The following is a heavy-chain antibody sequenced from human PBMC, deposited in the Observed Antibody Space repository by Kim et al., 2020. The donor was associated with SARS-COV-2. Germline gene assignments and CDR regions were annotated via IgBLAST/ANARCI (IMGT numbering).Heavy chain of an antibody. D-gene: IGHD3-9*01. CDR1: GGSISSSSYY. V-gene: IGHV4-39*01. J-gene: IGHJ5*02. Sequence: SETLSLTCTVSGGSISSSSYYWGWIRQPPGKGLEWIGSIYYSGSTYYNPSLKSRVTISVDTSKNQFSLKLSSVTAADTAVYYCARHVKYYDILTGYYNGNWFDPWGQGTLVTVS. CDR3: ARHVKYYDILTGYYNGNWFDP. CDR2: IYYSGST.